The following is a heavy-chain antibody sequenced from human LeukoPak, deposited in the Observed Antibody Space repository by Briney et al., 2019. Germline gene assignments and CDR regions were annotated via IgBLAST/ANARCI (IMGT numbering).Heavy chain of an antibody. D-gene: IGHD3-10*01. Sequence: SVKVSCKASGGTFSSYAISWVRQAPGQGLEWMGGIIPIFGTANYAQKFQGRVTITADKATSTAYMELSSLRSEDTAVYYCARVVLLWFGESTCYYYGMDVWGKGTTVTVSS. J-gene: IGHJ6*04. V-gene: IGHV1-69*06. CDR3: ARVVLLWFGESTCYYYGMDV. CDR2: IIPIFGTA. CDR1: GGTFSSYA.